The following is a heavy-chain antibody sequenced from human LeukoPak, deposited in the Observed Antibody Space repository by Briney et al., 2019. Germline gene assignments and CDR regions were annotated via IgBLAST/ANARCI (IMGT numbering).Heavy chain of an antibody. CDR1: GFTFSSYE. J-gene: IGHJ6*03. CDR2: ISSSGSTI. D-gene: IGHD6-13*01. CDR3: ATIPRWQQQPRGYYYYYMDV. Sequence: PGGSLRLSCAASGFTFSSYEMNWVRQAPGKGLEWVSYISSSGSTIYYADSVKGRFTISRDNSKNTLYLQMNSLRAEDTAAYYCATIPRWQQQPRGYYYYYMDVWGKGTTVTISS. V-gene: IGHV3-48*03.